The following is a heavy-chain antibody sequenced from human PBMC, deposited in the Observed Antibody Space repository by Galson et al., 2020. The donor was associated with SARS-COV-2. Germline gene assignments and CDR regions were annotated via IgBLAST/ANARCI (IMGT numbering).Heavy chain of an antibody. V-gene: IGHV3-48*02. Sequence: GESLKISCAASGFTFSSYSMNWVRQAPGKGLDWVSYISSSSSTIYYADSVKGRFTISRDNAKNSLYLQMNSLRDEDTAVYYCARDLDPYFYYGMDVWGQGTTVTVSS. CDR2: ISSSSSTI. CDR3: ARDLDPYFYYGMDV. J-gene: IGHJ6*02. CDR1: GFTFSSYS.